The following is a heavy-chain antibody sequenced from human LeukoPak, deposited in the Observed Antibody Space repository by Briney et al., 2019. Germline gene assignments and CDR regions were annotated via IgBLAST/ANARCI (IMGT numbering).Heavy chain of an antibody. D-gene: IGHD1-1*01. V-gene: IGHV3-15*01. CDR1: GFTFSNAW. J-gene: IGHJ4*02. CDR2: IKSKTDGGTT. CDR3: TTVLEPLDYFDY. Sequence: PGGPLRLSCAACGFTFSNAWMRWVRQARGKGLEWVGRIKSKTDGGTTDYAATVKGRFTISRDDSKNTLYLQMNSLKTEDTAVYYCTTVLEPLDYFDYWGQGTLVTVSS.